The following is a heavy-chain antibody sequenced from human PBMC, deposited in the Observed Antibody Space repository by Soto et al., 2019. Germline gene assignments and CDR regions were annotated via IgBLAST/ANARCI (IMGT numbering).Heavy chain of an antibody. Sequence: SETLSLTCTVSGGSFTNYYWSWIRQPPGRGLEWIGYIYNTESTNYNPSLKSRVAISVDTSKNQFSPKLSSVTAADTAVYYCASRNYYGSGSYHYYFDYWGQGTLVTVSS. D-gene: IGHD3-10*01. CDR3: ASRNYYGSGSYHYYFDY. CDR2: IYNTEST. V-gene: IGHV4-59*08. J-gene: IGHJ4*02. CDR1: GGSFTNYY.